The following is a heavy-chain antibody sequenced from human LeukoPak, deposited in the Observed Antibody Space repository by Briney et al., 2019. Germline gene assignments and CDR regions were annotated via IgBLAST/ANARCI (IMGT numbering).Heavy chain of an antibody. Sequence: ASVKVSCKASGYTFTGYYMHWVRQAPGQGLEWMGWINPNSGGTNYAQKFQGRVTMTRDTSISTAYMELSRLRSDDTAVYYCASYSSSSPIPYFDYWGQGTLVTVSS. CDR1: GYTFTGYY. D-gene: IGHD6-13*01. CDR2: INPNSGGT. J-gene: IGHJ4*02. V-gene: IGHV1-2*02. CDR3: ASYSSSSPIPYFDY.